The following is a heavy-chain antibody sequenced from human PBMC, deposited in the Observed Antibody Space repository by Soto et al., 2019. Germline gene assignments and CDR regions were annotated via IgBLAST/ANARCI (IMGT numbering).Heavy chain of an antibody. CDR1: GFTFSSHA. Sequence: QVQLVESGGGVVQPGRSLRLSCVASGFTFSSHAMHWVRQAPGKGLEWVAVIWYDGSKKYYADSVKGRFTVARDDSKNTLYLQMNSLRVEDTVVYCCARDPGYSNYDFDYWGQGTLVTVSP. CDR2: IWYDGSKK. J-gene: IGHJ4*02. D-gene: IGHD5-12*01. V-gene: IGHV3-33*01. CDR3: ARDPGYSNYDFDY.